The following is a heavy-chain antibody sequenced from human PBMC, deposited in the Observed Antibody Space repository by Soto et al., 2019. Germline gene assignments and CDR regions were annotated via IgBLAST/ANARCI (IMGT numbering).Heavy chain of an antibody. CDR3: ASRPELSYYFDY. CDR2: ISGSGGST. V-gene: IGHV3-23*01. J-gene: IGHJ4*02. D-gene: IGHD1-7*01. CDR1: GFTFSSYA. Sequence: EVQLLESGGGLVQPGGSLRLSCAASGFTFSSYAMSWVRQAPGKGLEWVSAISGSGGSTYYADSVKGRFTISRDNSKNTLYLQMNSLRAEDTAVYYRASRPELSYYFDYWGQGTLVTVSS.